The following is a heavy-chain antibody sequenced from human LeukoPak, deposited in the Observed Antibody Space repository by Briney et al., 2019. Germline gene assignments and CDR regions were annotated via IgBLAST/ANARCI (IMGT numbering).Heavy chain of an antibody. J-gene: IGHJ6*02. V-gene: IGHV4-34*01. Sequence: SETLSLTCAVYGGSFSGYYWSWIRQPPGKGLEWIGEINHSGSTNYNPSLKSRVTISVDTSKNQFSLKLSSVTAADTAVYYCASNPYVEDSYGSYYYYYGMDVWGQGTTVTVSS. CDR1: GGSFSGYY. CDR2: INHSGST. D-gene: IGHD5-18*01. CDR3: ASNPYVEDSYGSYYYYYGMDV.